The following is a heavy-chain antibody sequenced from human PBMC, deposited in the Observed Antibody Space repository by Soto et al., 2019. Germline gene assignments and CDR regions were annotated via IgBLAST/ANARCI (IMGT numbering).Heavy chain of an antibody. CDR2: IIPIFGTA. CDR3: SAEYLAAAGAGYYFDY. V-gene: IGHV1-69*05. D-gene: IGHD6-13*01. J-gene: IGHJ4*02. CDR1: GGTFSSYA. Sequence: SVKVSCKASGGTFSSYAISWVRQAPGQGLEWMGGIIPIFGTANYAQKFQGRVTITTDESASTAYMELSSLRSEDTAVYYCSAEYLAAAGAGYYFDYWGQGTLVTVSS.